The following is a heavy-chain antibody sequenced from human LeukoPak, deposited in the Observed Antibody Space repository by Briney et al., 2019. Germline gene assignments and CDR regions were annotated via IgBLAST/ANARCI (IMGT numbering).Heavy chain of an antibody. D-gene: IGHD3-10*01. V-gene: IGHV4-34*01. CDR2: INHSGST. CDR1: GGSFSGYY. Sequence: PSETLSLTCAVYGGSFSGYYWSWIRQPPGKGLEWIGEINHSGSTNYNPSLKSRVTISVDTSKNQFSLKLSSVTAADTAVYYCARGAMVRGRGAIYFDYWGQGTLVTVSS. J-gene: IGHJ4*02. CDR3: ARGAMVRGRGAIYFDY.